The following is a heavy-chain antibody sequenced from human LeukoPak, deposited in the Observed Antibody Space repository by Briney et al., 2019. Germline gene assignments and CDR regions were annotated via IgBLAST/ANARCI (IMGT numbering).Heavy chain of an antibody. CDR1: GYPVNSFY. Sequence: ASVKVSCKASGYPVNSFYTHWVRQAPGQGLKWVGIIYPSGGSASFTQKFQGRVTMTRDTSTSTFYMELSRLRSEDTAVYFCARERPSSYYFDYWGQGTLVTVSS. CDR2: IYPSGGSA. CDR3: ARERPSSYYFDY. V-gene: IGHV1-46*02. J-gene: IGHJ4*02.